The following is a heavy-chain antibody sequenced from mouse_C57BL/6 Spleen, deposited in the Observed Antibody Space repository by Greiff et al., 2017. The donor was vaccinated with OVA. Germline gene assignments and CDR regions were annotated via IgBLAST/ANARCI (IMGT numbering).Heavy chain of an antibody. J-gene: IGHJ2*01. CDR1: GYSITSGYD. Sequence: EVQVVESGPGMVKPSQSLSLTCTVTGYSITSGYDWHWIRHFPGNKLEWMGYIRYSGSTNYNPSLKSRISITHDTSKNHFLLKLNSVTTEDTATYYGARWGGYYEGGFDYWGQGTTLTVSS. V-gene: IGHV3-1*01. D-gene: IGHD2-3*01. CDR2: IRYSGST. CDR3: ARWGGYYEGGFDY.